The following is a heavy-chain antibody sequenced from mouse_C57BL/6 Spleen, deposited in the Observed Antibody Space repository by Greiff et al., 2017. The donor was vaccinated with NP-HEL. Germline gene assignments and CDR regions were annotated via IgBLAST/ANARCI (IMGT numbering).Heavy chain of an antibody. V-gene: IGHV1-64*01. CDR1: GYTFTSYW. CDR2: IHPNSGST. Sequence: VQLQESGAELVKPGASVKLSCKASGYTFTSYWMHWVKQRPGQGLEWIGMIHPNSGSTNYNEKFKSKATLTVDKSSSTAYMQLSSLTSEDSAVYYCARWAAQVAYWGQGTLVTVSA. CDR3: ARWAAQVAY. J-gene: IGHJ3*01. D-gene: IGHD3-2*02.